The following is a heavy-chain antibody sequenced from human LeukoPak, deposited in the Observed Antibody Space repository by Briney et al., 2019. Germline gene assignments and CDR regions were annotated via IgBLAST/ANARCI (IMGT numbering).Heavy chain of an antibody. D-gene: IGHD3-22*01. J-gene: IGHJ4*02. Sequence: SETLSLTCSVSGASTTSYYWNWIRQAPGKGLEWIGYIYSDGTTSYSPSLRSRVTISIDTSRNQFSLKLSSVTAADAAVYYCARDTRSYDTSGYYYFDYWGQGALVTVSS. V-gene: IGHV4-59*01. CDR2: IYSDGTT. CDR3: ARDTRSYDTSGYYYFDY. CDR1: GASTTSYY.